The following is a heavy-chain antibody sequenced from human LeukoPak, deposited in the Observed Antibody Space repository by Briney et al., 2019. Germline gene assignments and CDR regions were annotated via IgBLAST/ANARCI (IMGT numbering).Heavy chain of an antibody. D-gene: IGHD7-27*01. Sequence: ASVKVSCKASGYTFTGYYMHWVRQAPGQGLEWMGWINPNSGCTNYAQKFQGRVTMNRYTSISTAYMEVSRLRYDDTAVYYCARVGMRDLDYWGQGTLVSVSS. CDR1: GYTFTGYY. J-gene: IGHJ4*02. V-gene: IGHV1-2*02. CDR3: ARVGMRDLDY. CDR2: INPNSGCT.